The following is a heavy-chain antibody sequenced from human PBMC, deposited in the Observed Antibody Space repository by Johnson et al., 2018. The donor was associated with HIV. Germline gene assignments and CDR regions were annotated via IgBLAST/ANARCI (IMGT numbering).Heavy chain of an antibody. D-gene: IGHD4-23*01. Sequence: EVQLVESGGGVVRPGGSLRLSCAASGFTFDDYGMSWVRQAPGQGLEWVSGIHWNGGSTGYAASVKGRFTISRDNSKNTLYLQMNGLRAEDTAVYYCAKDRWVGVGDAFDIWGQGTMVTVSS. CDR3: AKDRWVGVGDAFDI. CDR2: IHWNGGST. J-gene: IGHJ3*02. CDR1: GFTFDDYG. V-gene: IGHV3-20*04.